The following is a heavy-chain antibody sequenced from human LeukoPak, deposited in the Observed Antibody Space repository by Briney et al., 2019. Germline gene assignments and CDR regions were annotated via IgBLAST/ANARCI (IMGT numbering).Heavy chain of an antibody. D-gene: IGHD4-11*01. Sequence: PGGSLKLSCAASAFNFSSHWMSWVRQAPGKGLEWVANIKQDGSEKYYVDSVKCRFTISRDNAKNSLYLQMNSLRAEDTAVYYCARGSTTVTPRNFDYWGQGTLVTVSS. CDR2: IKQDGSEK. CDR1: AFNFSSHW. J-gene: IGHJ4*02. CDR3: ARGSTTVTPRNFDY. V-gene: IGHV3-7*05.